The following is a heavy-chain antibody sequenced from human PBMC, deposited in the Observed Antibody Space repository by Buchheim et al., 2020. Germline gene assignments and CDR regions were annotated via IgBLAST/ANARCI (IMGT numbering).Heavy chain of an antibody. V-gene: IGHV3-23*01. CDR1: GFTFSSYA. CDR2: ISGSGGST. J-gene: IGHJ2*01. CDR3: AKVEVLSSLILGPWYFDL. D-gene: IGHD6-6*01. Sequence: EVQLLESGGGLVQPGGSLRLSCAASGFTFSSYAMSWVRQAPGKGLKWVSAISGSGGSTYYADSVKGRFTISRDNSKNTLYLQMNSLRAEDTAVYYCAKVEVLSSLILGPWYFDLWGRGTL.